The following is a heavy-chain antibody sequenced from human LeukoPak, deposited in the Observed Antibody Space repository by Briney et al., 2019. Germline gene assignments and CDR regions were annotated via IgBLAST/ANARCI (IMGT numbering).Heavy chain of an antibody. J-gene: IGHJ4*02. CDR3: ARGGDTAMAHFDY. CDR2: INHSGST. D-gene: IGHD5-18*01. CDR1: GGSFSGYY. Sequence: SETLSLTCAVYGGSFSGYYWSWIRQPPGKGLEWIGEINHSGSTNYNPSLKSRVTISVDTSKNQFSLKLSSVTAADTAVYYCARGGDTAMAHFDYCGQGAPVSVSS. V-gene: IGHV4-34*01.